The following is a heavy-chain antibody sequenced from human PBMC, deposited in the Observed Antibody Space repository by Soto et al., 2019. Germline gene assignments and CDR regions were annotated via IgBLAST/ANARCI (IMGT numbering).Heavy chain of an antibody. CDR1: GGSISSGGYS. V-gene: IGHV4-30-2*01. D-gene: IGHD5-18*01. J-gene: IGHJ6*02. CDR2: IYHSGST. CDR3: ARVFHSPPSGYYYYGMDV. Sequence: SETLSLTCAVSGGSISSGGYSWSWIRKPPGKGLEWIGYIYHSGSTYYNPSLKSRVTISVDRSKNQFSLKLSSVTAWDTAVYYCARVFHSPPSGYYYYGMDVWGQGTTVTVSS.